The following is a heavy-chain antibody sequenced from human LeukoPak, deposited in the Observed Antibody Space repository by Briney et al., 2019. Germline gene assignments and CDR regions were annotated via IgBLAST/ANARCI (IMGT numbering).Heavy chain of an antibody. J-gene: IGHJ4*02. V-gene: IGHV3-33*01. CDR1: GFTFSSYG. CDR3: ARDEGPYGPGSPSGD. D-gene: IGHD3-10*01. Sequence: GGSLRLSCAASGFTFSSYGMHWVRQAPGKGLEWVAVIWYDGSNKYYADSVKGRFTISRDNSKNTLYLQMNSLRAEDTAVYYCARDEGPYGPGSPSGDWGQGTLVTVSS. CDR2: IWYDGSNK.